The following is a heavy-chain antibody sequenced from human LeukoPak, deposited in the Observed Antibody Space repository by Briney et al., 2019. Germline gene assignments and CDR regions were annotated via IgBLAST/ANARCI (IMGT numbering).Heavy chain of an antibody. Sequence: SVKVSSKASGGTFSSYAISWVRQAPGQGLEWMGGIIPIFGTANYAQKFQGIVTITADESTSTAYMELSSLRSEDTAVYYCARDRIAVAGSGHSHDYWGQGTLVTVSS. CDR3: ARDRIAVAGSGHSHDY. J-gene: IGHJ4*02. V-gene: IGHV1-69*13. CDR1: GGTFSSYA. D-gene: IGHD6-19*01. CDR2: IIPIFGTA.